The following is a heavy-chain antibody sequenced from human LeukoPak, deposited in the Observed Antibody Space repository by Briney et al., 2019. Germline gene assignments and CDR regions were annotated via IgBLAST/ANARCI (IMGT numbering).Heavy chain of an antibody. D-gene: IGHD5-12*01. CDR3: ARSRVTTIPNLDY. CDR2: INPNSGAT. J-gene: IGHJ4*02. Sequence: GASVKVSCKASGYTFTDYYIHWVRQAPGQGLEWMGWINPNSGATNSAQHFQGRVTMTRGTSVNTAYMELSRLTFDDTAVYFCARSRVTTIPNLDYWGQGILLTVSS. V-gene: IGHV1-2*02. CDR1: GYTFTDYY.